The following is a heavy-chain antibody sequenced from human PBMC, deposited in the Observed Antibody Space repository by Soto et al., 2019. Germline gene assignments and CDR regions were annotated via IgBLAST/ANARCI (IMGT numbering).Heavy chain of an antibody. J-gene: IGHJ4*02. CDR2: VTHSGTA. Sequence: SETLSLTCAVSGGSIDSGAFSLSWIRQPPGKGLEWIGYVTHSGTAYSIPSLNGRLALSVDSSQTQFSLKLTSVTAADSAFYYCARIHWAQSSLDYWGRGILVTVSS. CDR3: ARIHWAQSSLDY. D-gene: IGHD6-19*01. V-gene: IGHV4-30-2*01. CDR1: GGSIDSGAFS.